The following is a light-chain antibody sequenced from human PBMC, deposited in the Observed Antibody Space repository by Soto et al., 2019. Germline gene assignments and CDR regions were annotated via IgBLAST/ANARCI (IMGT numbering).Light chain of an antibody. CDR1: SSDVGGYNY. V-gene: IGLV2-14*01. Sequence: QSALTQPASVSGSPGQSITISCTGTSSDVGGYNYVSWYQQHPGKAPKLMIYDVSKRPSGVSNRFSGSKSGNTASLTISGLQAEYEADYYCSSYTSSIPYVFGTGTKVTVL. J-gene: IGLJ1*01. CDR3: SSYTSSIPYV. CDR2: DVS.